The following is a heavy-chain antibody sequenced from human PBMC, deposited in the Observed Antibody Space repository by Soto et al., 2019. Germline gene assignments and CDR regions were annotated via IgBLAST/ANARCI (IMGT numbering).Heavy chain of an antibody. J-gene: IGHJ5*02. CDR2: FISSGGST. CDR3: AKGTDYSNLKKGWLDP. D-gene: IGHD6-13*01. Sequence: EVQLLESGGGLVQPGGSLRLSCVASGFTFSTYAMSWVRQAPGKGLEWISTFISSGGSTYYADSVRGRFTISRDNSKNTLFLQMNSLRAEDTAVYYCAKGTDYSNLKKGWLDPWGQGTLVTVSS. V-gene: IGHV3-23*01. CDR1: GFTFSTYA.